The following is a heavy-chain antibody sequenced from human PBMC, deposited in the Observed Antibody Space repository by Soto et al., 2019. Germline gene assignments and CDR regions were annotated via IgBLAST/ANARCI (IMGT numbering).Heavy chain of an antibody. D-gene: IGHD3-10*01. J-gene: IGHJ6*02. CDR2: ISNIGFT. CDR1: GGSISSINNHCSNLY. Sequence: SETLSLSCTVSGGSISSINNHCSNLYCSWIRLSPGKGLEWIGYISNIGFTRYNPSLKSRVSISVDTSKNQFSLKLTSVTAADTAVYYCTTQGFGGLHGLVDVWGQGTTVTVS. V-gene: IGHV4-61*05. CDR3: TTQGFGGLHGLVDV.